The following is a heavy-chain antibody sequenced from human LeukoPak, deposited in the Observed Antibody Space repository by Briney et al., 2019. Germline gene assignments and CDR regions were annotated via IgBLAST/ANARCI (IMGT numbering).Heavy chain of an antibody. D-gene: IGHD2-21*01. V-gene: IGHV4-4*07. CDR3: ARGGIPDY. Sequence: SATLSLTCTVSGGSISSYYWGLIRQPAGKGLESIGRFYTSGTPNYNPSLKSRVTILVDTSRNQFSLKLSSVTAADTAVYYCARGGIPDYWGQGILVTVSS. CDR1: GGSISSYY. CDR2: FYTSGTP. J-gene: IGHJ4*02.